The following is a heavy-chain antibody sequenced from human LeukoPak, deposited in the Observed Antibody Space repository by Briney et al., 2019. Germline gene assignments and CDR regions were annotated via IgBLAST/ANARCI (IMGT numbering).Heavy chain of an antibody. Sequence: SETLSLTCTVSGGSISSYYWSWIRQPPGKGLEWIGYIYYSGSTNYNPSLKSRVTISVDTSKNQFSLKLSSVTAADTAVYYCARLEMATIQGFDYWGQGTLVTVSS. V-gene: IGHV4-59*08. J-gene: IGHJ4*02. CDR1: GGSISSYY. D-gene: IGHD5-24*01. CDR3: ARLEMATIQGFDY. CDR2: IYYSGST.